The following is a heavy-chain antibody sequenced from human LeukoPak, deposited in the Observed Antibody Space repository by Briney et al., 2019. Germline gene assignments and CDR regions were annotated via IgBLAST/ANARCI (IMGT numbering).Heavy chain of an antibody. V-gene: IGHV4-39*01. J-gene: IGHJ4*02. CDR1: GGSFSSYY. Sequence: SETLSLTCAVYGGSFSSYYWGWIRQPPGKGLEWIGSIYYSGSTYYNPSLKSRVTISVDTSKNQFSLKLSSVTAADTAVYYCARRSITIFGVDYWGQGTLVTVSS. CDR3: ARRSITIFGVDY. D-gene: IGHD3-3*01. CDR2: IYYSGST.